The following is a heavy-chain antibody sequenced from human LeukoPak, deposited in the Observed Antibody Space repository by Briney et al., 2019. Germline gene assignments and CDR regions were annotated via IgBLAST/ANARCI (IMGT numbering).Heavy chain of an antibody. D-gene: IGHD2-2*01. J-gene: IGHJ4*02. V-gene: IGHV3-23*01. CDR1: GFTFSSYA. Sequence: GGSLRLSCAASGFTFSSYAMSWVRQAPGKGLEWASAISGSGGSTYYADSVKGRFTISRDNSKNTLYLQMNSLRAEDTAVYYCAEDGWEDIVVVPAAMMGYFDYWGQGTLVTVSS. CDR3: AEDGWEDIVVVPAAMMGYFDY. CDR2: ISGSGGST.